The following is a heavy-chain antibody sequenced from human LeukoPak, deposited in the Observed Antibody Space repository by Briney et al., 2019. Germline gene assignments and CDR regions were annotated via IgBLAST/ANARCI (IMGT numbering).Heavy chain of an antibody. CDR1: GFTFSSYS. J-gene: IGHJ3*02. D-gene: IGHD3-3*01. V-gene: IGHV3-69-1*01. CDR3: ARAQTIFREFDAFDI. CDR2: ITSSSTI. Sequence: GGSLRLSCAASGFTFSSYSMNWVRQAPGKGLEWVSSITSSSTICYAESVKGRFTISRDNAKNSLYLQMNSLRDEDTAVYFCARAQTIFREFDAFDIWGRGTMVTVSS.